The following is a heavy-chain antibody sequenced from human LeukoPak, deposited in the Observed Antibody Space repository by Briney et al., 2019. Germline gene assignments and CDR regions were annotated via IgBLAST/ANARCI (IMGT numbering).Heavy chain of an antibody. J-gene: IGHJ4*02. CDR2: ISTTSETI. CDR3: ARDPPNYDNIFDY. CDR1: GFTFSSYE. Sequence: PGGSLRLSCAASGFTFSSYEMNWVRQAPGKGLEWVSYISTTSETIYYADSVKGRFTISRDNAKNSLYLQMDSLRAEDTAVYYWARDPPNYDNIFDYWGQGTLVTVSS. D-gene: IGHD3-9*01. V-gene: IGHV3-48*03.